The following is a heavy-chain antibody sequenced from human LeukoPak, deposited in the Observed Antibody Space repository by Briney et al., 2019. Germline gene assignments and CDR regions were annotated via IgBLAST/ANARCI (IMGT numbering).Heavy chain of an antibody. CDR2: ISWNSGSI. V-gene: IGHV3-9*03. CDR3: AKGSKVVPAGGWFDP. J-gene: IGHJ5*02. CDR1: GFTFDDYA. Sequence: GGSLRLSCAASGFTFDDYAMHWVRQAPGKGLEWVSGISWNSGSIGYADSVKGRFTIPRDNAKNSLYLQMNSLRAEDMALYYCAKGSKVVPAGGWFDPWGQGTLVTVSS. D-gene: IGHD2-2*01.